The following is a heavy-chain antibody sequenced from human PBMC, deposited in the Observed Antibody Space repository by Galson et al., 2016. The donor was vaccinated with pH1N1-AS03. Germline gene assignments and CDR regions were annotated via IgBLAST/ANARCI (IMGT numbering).Heavy chain of an antibody. CDR1: GYTFTNYA. CDR2: SSAYNFNT. V-gene: IGHV1-18*01. J-gene: IGHJ4*02. Sequence: CKASGYTFTNYAISWVRRAPGQGLEWMGWSSAYNFNTNYAQNFKGRVTMTTDTSTSTAYMELRSLNSDDTAVYYCSRDELGVGIVPAGTKTFEYWGQGTLVIVSS. CDR3: SRDELGVGIVPAGTKTFEY. D-gene: IGHD6-13*01.